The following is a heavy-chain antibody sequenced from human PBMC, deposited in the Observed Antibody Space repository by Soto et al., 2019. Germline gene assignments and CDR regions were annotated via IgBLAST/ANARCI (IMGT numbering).Heavy chain of an antibody. Sequence: SESLSLTCSVSGGSISGHYWIWIRQPPGEGMEWIGYIFYSGSTTYNNNPSLKSRVSISVDTSKNQFYLRLSSVTAADTAVYYCARVGSSGWSPDYWGQGTLVTVSS. CDR1: GGSISGHY. V-gene: IGHV4-59*11. D-gene: IGHD6-19*01. CDR2: IFYSGSTTY. CDR3: ARVGSSGWSPDY. J-gene: IGHJ4*02.